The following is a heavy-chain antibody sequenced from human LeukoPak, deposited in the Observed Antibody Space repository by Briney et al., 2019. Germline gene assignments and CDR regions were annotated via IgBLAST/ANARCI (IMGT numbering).Heavy chain of an antibody. CDR3: ARGKSRRLLEGMDV. CDR2: IYHSGST. CDR1: GGSISSGGYS. D-gene: IGHD2-15*01. Sequence: SSETLSLTCAVSGGSISSGGYSWSWIRQPPGKGLGWIGYIYHSGSTYYNPSLKSRVTISVDRSKNQFSLKLSSVTAADTAVYYCARGKSRRLLEGMDVWGQGTTVTVSS. J-gene: IGHJ6*02. V-gene: IGHV4-30-2*01.